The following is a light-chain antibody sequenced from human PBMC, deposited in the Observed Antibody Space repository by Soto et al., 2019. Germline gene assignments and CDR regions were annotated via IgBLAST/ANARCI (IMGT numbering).Light chain of an antibody. CDR3: QQYNNWPLT. J-gene: IGKJ4*01. CDR1: QSVSSN. Sequence: EIVMTQSPATLSVSPGERATLSCRASQSVSSNLAWYQQNPGQAPRLLIYGASTRATGIPARFSGSVSGTGFTLTISSLQSEDFEVYYCQQYNNWPLTFGGGTKVEIK. CDR2: GAS. V-gene: IGKV3-15*01.